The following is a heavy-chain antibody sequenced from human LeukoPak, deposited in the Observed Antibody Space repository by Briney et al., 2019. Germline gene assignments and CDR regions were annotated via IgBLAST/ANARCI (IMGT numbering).Heavy chain of an antibody. V-gene: IGHV1-2*02. D-gene: IGHD5/OR15-5a*01. CDR1: GYTFTDYY. Sequence: EASVKVSCKASGYTFTDYYIHWVRQAPGEGLEWVGWVFPHSGDTYYAQRFHGRVVITTDTSINTAYIELSRLKSDDTGVYFCARPPRDLVSAAPFPFWGQGTLVTVSS. CDR3: ARPPRDLVSAAPFPF. J-gene: IGHJ1*01. CDR2: VFPHSGDT.